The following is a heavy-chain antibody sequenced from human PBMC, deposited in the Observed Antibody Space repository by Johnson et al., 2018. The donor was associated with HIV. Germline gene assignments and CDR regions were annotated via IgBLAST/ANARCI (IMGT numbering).Heavy chain of an antibody. CDR3: ASVRGGSLDI. Sequence: EVQLVESGGDLVQPGGSLRLSCAASGFTVSGNYMSWVRQAPGKGLEWVSVIYSGGSTQYEDFVKGRFSISRDTSKITVYLQLTILIVEDTALYYCASVRGGSLDIWGQGTMVTVSS. J-gene: IGHJ3*02. CDR2: IYSGGST. CDR1: GFTVSGNY. D-gene: IGHD3-10*02. V-gene: IGHV3-66*01.